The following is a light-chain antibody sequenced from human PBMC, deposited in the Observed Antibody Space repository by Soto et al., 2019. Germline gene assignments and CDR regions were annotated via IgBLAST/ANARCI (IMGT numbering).Light chain of an antibody. Sequence: DIQMTQSPSTLSGSVGDRVTITCRASQTISSWLAWYQQKPGKAPKLLIYKASTLKSGVPSRFSGSGSGTEFTLTMSSLQPDDFETYYCQHYNSYSEEFGKGTKGDI. J-gene: IGKJ1*01. V-gene: IGKV1-5*03. CDR2: KAS. CDR1: QTISSW. CDR3: QHYNSYSEE.